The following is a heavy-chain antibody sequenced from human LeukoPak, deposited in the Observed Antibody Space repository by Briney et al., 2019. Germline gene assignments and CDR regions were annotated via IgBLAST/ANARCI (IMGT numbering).Heavy chain of an antibody. CDR3: ARARNYYDSSGFYYEGDAFDI. CDR1: GGSISSSSYY. J-gene: IGHJ3*02. V-gene: IGHV4-39*07. D-gene: IGHD3-22*01. Sequence: SETLSLTCTVSGGSISSSSYYWGWIRQPPGKGLEWIGSIYYSGSTYYNPSLKSRVTISVDTSKNQFSLKLSSVTAADTAVYYCARARNYYDSSGFYYEGDAFDIWGQGTMVTVSS. CDR2: IYYSGST.